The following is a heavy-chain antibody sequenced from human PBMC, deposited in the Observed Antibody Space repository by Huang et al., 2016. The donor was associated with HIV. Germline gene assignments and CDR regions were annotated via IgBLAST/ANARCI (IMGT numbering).Heavy chain of an antibody. D-gene: IGHD3-10*02. CDR1: GYTFTNFA. CDR2: IDTDKSDT. CDR3: ARDPHVFVAGPFFDC. J-gene: IGHJ4*02. Sequence: QVQLVQSGAEVKKPGASVKVSCKASGYTFTNFAMHWVRQDPGQRLEWMGWIDTDKSDTRYSQRFQGRLTLTRDTSASTAYMELSSLRSEDTAVYYCARDPHVFVAGPFFDCWGQGTLVTVSS. V-gene: IGHV1-3*04.